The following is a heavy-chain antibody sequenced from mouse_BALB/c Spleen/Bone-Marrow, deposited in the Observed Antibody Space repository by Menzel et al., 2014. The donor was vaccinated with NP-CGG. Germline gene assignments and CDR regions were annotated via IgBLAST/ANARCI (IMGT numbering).Heavy chain of an antibody. D-gene: IGHD1-1*01. V-gene: IGHV4-1*02. Sequence: EVQLVESGGGLVQPGGSLKLSRAASGLDFSRYWMSWVRQAPGKGLEWIGEINPDSRTINYTPSLKDKFIISRDNAKNTLYLRLNKVRSEDTALYYCARPDYYGYLNYWGQGTTLTVSS. J-gene: IGHJ2*01. CDR1: GLDFSRYW. CDR2: INPDSRTI. CDR3: ARPDYYGYLNY.